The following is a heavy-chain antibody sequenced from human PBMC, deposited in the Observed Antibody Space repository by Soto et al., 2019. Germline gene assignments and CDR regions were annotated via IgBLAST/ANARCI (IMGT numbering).Heavy chain of an antibody. CDR2: INQDGSEK. J-gene: IGHJ5*02. Sequence: GGSLRLSCAASGFTFSSYWMTWVRQAPGKGLEWVANINQDGSEKYYVDSVKGRFAISRDNSKNTLYLQMNSLRAEDTAVYFCARDPGIPSAGTLGWFDPWGQGTLVTVSS. CDR1: GFTFSSYW. V-gene: IGHV3-7*01. D-gene: IGHD6-19*01. CDR3: ARDPGIPSAGTLGWFDP.